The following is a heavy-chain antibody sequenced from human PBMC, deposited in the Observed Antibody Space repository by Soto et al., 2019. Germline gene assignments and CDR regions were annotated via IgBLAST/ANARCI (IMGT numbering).Heavy chain of an antibody. D-gene: IGHD6-13*01. Sequence: QVQLQESGPGLVKPSETLSLTYTGSGGSISTYYSSWIRQPPGKGLEWIAYTNYSGRTNYNPSLKCGVTISLGTSKNQFSLKLRSVTAADTAVYYCARYAGSSWFDYWGRGTLVTVSS. CDR3: ARYAGSSWFDY. V-gene: IGHV4-59*01. CDR2: TNYSGRT. CDR1: GGSISTYY. J-gene: IGHJ4*02.